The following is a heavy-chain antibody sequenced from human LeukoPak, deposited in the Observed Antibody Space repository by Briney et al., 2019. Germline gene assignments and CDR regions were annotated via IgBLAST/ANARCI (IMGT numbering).Heavy chain of an antibody. Sequence: GGSLRLSCAASGFTFSDYYMSWIRQAPGKGLEWVSYISSTSSFIYYADSVKGRFTISRDNAKKSLYLQMNGLRAEDTAVFYCARDDSGSFPNYFENWGQGTLVTVSS. J-gene: IGHJ4*02. V-gene: IGHV3-11*06. CDR2: ISSTSSFI. CDR3: ARDDSGSFPNYFEN. CDR1: GFTFSDYY. D-gene: IGHD1-26*01.